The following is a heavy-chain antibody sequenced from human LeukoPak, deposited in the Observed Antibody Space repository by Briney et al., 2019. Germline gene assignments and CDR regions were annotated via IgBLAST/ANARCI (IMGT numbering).Heavy chain of an antibody. D-gene: IGHD4-17*01. Sequence: GGSLRLSCAASEFTFSGYWMHWVRLAPGKGLVWVSRINDDGRSITYADSVKGRFTISRDNTRNRLYLQMNSLRAEDTAVYYCVRGNDYGDYLDYWGQGTLVTVSS. V-gene: IGHV3-74*01. CDR2: INDDGRSI. J-gene: IGHJ4*02. CDR1: EFTFSGYW. CDR3: VRGNDYGDYLDY.